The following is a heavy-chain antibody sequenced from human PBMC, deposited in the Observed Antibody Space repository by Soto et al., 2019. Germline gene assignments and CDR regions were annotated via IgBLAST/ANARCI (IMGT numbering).Heavy chain of an antibody. V-gene: IGHV4-30-2*01. CDR3: ARGHDANVD. CDR1: GGSISSGDYS. J-gene: IGHJ1*01. Sequence: QLQLQESGSGLVQPSQTLSLTCAVSGGSISSGDYSWSWIRQPPGKGLEWIGYIYRSGDTYYNPSLKSRVTISIDTSKNQFSLRLNSLTAADTAVYYCARGHDANVDWGQGTLVTVSS. CDR2: IYRSGDT. D-gene: IGHD5-12*01.